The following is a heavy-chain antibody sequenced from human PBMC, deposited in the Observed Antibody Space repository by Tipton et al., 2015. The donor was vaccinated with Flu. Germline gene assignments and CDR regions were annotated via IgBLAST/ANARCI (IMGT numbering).Heavy chain of an antibody. Sequence: TLSLTCTVSGGSISSHYWSWIRQPPGKGLEWIGYIYTSGSTNYNPSLKSRVTMSVDTSKNQFSLKLTSVSAADTAVYYCAKSGSYLEYLQHWGQGTLVTVSS. D-gene: IGHD1-26*01. CDR3: AKSGSYLEYLQH. CDR1: GGSISSHY. J-gene: IGHJ1*01. CDR2: IYTSGST. V-gene: IGHV4-4*08.